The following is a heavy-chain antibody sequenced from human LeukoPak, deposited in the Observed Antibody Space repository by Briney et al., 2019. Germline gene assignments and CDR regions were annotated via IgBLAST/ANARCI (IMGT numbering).Heavy chain of an antibody. CDR3: ATTGMGQWLDFDY. CDR1: GYTFTSYD. Sequence: GASVKVSCKASGYTFTSYDINWVRQATGQGLEWMGWMNPNSGSTGYAQKFQGRVTMTRNTSISTAYMELSSLRSEDTAVYYCATTGMGQWLDFDYWGQGTLVTVSS. J-gene: IGHJ4*02. D-gene: IGHD6-19*01. V-gene: IGHV1-8*01. CDR2: MNPNSGST.